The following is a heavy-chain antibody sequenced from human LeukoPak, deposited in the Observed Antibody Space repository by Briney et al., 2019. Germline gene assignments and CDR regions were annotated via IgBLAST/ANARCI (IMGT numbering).Heavy chain of an antibody. CDR3: ARLSGWDTAMVINDY. V-gene: IGHV5-51*01. Sequence: GESLQISCKGSGYSFTSYWIGWVRQMPGKGLEWMGIIYPGDSDTRYSPSFQGQVTISADKSISTAYLQWSSLKASDTAMYYCARLSGWDTAMVINDYWGQGTLVTVSS. CDR2: IYPGDSDT. D-gene: IGHD5-18*01. J-gene: IGHJ4*02. CDR1: GYSFTSYW.